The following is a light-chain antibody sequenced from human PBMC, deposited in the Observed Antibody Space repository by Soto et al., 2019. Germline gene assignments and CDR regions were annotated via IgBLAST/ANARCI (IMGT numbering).Light chain of an antibody. CDR3: ASYTSSSTSVI. CDR2: EVS. J-gene: IGLJ2*01. V-gene: IGLV2-14*01. Sequence: QSALTQPASVSGSPGQSITISCTGTSSDVGGYKYVSWYQQHPDKAPKLIIFEVSNRPSGISSRVSGSKSGNTASLTISGLQAEDEAEYYCASYTSSSTSVIFGRGTKLTVL. CDR1: SSDVGGYKY.